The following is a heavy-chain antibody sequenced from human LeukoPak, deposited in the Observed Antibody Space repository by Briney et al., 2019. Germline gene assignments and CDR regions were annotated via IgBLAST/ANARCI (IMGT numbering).Heavy chain of an antibody. CDR3: ASRRGYSYGYVY. CDR1: GGTFSTYA. J-gene: IGHJ4*02. D-gene: IGHD5-18*01. CDR2: IIPLFGTA. V-gene: IGHV1-69*05. Sequence: SVEVSCKTSGGTFSTYAISWVRQAPGQGLEWVGGIIPLFGTAKYAQMLQGRVTITTDESTTTAYMELSRLRSEDTAVYYCASRRGYSYGYVYWGQGTRVTVSS.